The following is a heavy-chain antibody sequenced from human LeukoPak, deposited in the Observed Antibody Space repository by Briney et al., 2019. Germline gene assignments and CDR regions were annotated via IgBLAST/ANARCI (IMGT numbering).Heavy chain of an antibody. CDR3: AKDFDSSKWFYTH. CDR2: ISSSGDTK. CDR1: GFTFNTYP. V-gene: IGHV3-23*01. D-gene: IGHD6-13*01. J-gene: IGHJ4*02. Sequence: PGGSLRLSCAASGFTFNTYPMSWVRQAPGKGLEWVSGISSSGDTKDYADSVKGRFTISRDNAKNTLFLQMNTLRAEDTAVYYCAKDFDSSKWFYTHWGQGTLVTVSS.